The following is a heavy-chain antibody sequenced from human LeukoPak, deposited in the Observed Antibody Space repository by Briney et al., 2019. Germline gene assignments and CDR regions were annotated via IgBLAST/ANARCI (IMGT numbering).Heavy chain of an antibody. D-gene: IGHD2-2*01. Sequence: GGSLRLSRAASGFTFSSYAMTWVRQAPGKGLEWVSGTGSTGVSTFYADSVKGRFTASRGNSKNTLSLQMNSLRAEDTAVYYCAKDPGVVPAHYFDYWGQGTLVTVSS. J-gene: IGHJ4*02. CDR3: AKDPGVVPAHYFDY. CDR2: TGSTGVST. CDR1: GFTFSSYA. V-gene: IGHV3-23*01.